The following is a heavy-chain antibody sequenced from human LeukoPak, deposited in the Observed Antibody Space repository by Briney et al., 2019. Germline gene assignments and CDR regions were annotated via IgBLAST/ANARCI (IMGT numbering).Heavy chain of an antibody. Sequence: SETLSLTCSVSRGSISTYSWSWIRQPPGEGLEWIGYIYSSGSTKYNPSLKSRVTISLDTSKNQFSLKLRSVTAADTAVYYCARVSTLGARPSGYSYYGMDVWGQGTTVIVSS. J-gene: IGHJ6*02. V-gene: IGHV4-59*12. CDR3: ARVSTLGARPSGYSYYGMDV. CDR1: RGSISTYS. CDR2: IYSSGST. D-gene: IGHD6-6*01.